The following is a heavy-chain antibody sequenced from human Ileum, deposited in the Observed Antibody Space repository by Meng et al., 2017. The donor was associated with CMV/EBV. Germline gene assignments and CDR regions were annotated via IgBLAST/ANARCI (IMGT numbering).Heavy chain of an antibody. D-gene: IGHD4-23*01. V-gene: IGHV5-51*01. J-gene: IGHJ5*01. Sequence: SGYSFTNYWIAWVRQMPGKGLEWVGTIYPGDSDTRYSPSFQGQVSISVDKSVNTADLQWNNLKASDSAVYYCARRGGGNAFVNHWFDSWGQGTLVTVSS. CDR3: ARRGGGNAFVNHWFDS. CDR1: GYSFTNYW. CDR2: IYPGDSDT.